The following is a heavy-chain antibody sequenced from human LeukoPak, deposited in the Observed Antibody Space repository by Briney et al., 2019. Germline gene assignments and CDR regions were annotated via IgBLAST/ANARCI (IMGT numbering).Heavy chain of an antibody. D-gene: IGHD4-23*01. CDR2: IYVSRTI. V-gene: IGHV4-59*05. CDR3: ARHDGRSGGTMGALDS. Sequence: PSESLSLTCTVSGGSINNYFWSWIRQPPGKGLEWIGSIYVSRTIYYNPSLNSRVTISAVTSKNRFSLQLNSVTAADTAVYYCARHDGRSGGTMGALDSWGQGSLVTVSS. J-gene: IGHJ4*02. CDR1: GGSINNYF.